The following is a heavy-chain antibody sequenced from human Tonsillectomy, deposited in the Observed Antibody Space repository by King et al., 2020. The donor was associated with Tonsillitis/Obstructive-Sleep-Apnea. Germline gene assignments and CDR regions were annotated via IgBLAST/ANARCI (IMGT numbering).Heavy chain of an antibody. D-gene: IGHD2-15*01. CDR2: IYNNGST. V-gene: IGHV4-61*01. CDR1: GASVSSGNDY. J-gene: IGHJ4*02. Sequence: VQLQESGPGLVKPSETLSLTCTVSGASVSSGNDYRSWIRQPPWKGREWIGYIYNNGSTNLNPYPKIRGTISVEKSKNQFSLKLNSVTAADTAVYYCARGSIVVVAAGDYWGQGTLVTVSS. CDR3: ARGSIVVVAAGDY.